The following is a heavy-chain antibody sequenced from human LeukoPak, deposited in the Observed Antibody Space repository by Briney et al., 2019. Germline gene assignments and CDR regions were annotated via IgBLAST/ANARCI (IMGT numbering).Heavy chain of an antibody. CDR1: GFTFSTYW. J-gene: IGHJ4*02. V-gene: IGHV3-74*01. D-gene: IGHD5-12*01. Sequence: KTGGSLRLSCVGSGFTFSTYWMHWVRQAPGKGLVWVSRINSDGSITNYADSVKGRFTISRDNAKNTLYVQMDSLRAEDTAVYYCVRGTSRTNGYGGDDPHWGQGTLVSVSS. CDR3: VRGTSRTNGYGGDDPH. CDR2: INSDGSIT.